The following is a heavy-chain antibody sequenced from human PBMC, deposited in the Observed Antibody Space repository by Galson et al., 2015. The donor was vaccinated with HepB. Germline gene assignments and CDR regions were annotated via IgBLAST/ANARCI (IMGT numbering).Heavy chain of an antibody. CDR3: ARDSSGSFDY. V-gene: IGHV1-18*01. J-gene: IGHJ4*02. CDR1: GGTFSSYA. Sequence: SVKVSCKASGGTFSSYAISWVRQAPGQGLEWMGWISAYNGNTNYAQKLQGRVTMTTDTSTSTAYMELRSLRSDDTAVYYCARDSSGSFDYWGQGTLVTVSS. D-gene: IGHD6-19*01. CDR2: ISAYNGNT.